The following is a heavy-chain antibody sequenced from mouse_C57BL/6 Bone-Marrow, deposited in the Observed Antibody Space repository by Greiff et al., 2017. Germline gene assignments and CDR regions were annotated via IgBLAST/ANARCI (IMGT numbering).Heavy chain of an antibody. CDR3: ARSNYDYDKAMDY. CDR2: IDPSDSYT. CDR1: GYTFTSYW. D-gene: IGHD2-4*01. Sequence: VKLQQPGAELVKPGASVKLSCKASGYTFTSYWMQWVKQRPGQGLEWIGEIDPSDSYTNYNQKFKGKATLTVDTSSSTAYMQLSSLTSEDSAVYYCARSNYDYDKAMDYWGQGTSVTVSS. J-gene: IGHJ4*01. V-gene: IGHV1-50*01.